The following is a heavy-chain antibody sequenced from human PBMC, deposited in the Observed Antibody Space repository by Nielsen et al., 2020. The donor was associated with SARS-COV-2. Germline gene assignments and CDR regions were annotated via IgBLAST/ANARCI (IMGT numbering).Heavy chain of an antibody. CDR3: ASSRIPLMDV. D-gene: IGHD2-21*01. J-gene: IGHJ6*02. V-gene: IGHV1-8*02. CDR1: GGTFSSYA. Sequence: ASVKVSCKASGGTFSSYAINWVRQATGQGLEWMGWMNPNSGNTGYAQKFQGRVSMTRNTSISAAYMELSSLRSDDTAVYYCASSRIPLMDVWGQGTTVTVSS. CDR2: MNPNSGNT.